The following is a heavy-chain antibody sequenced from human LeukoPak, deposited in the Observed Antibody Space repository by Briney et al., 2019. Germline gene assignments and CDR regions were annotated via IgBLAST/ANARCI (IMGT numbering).Heavy chain of an antibody. Sequence: PGGSLRLSCAASGFTFSSYAMSGVRQAPGKGLEWVSAISGSGGSTYYADSVKGRFTISRDNSKNTLYLQMNSLRAEDTAVYYCAKDSYDSSGYYLYDYWGQGTLVTVSS. CDR1: GFTFSSYA. V-gene: IGHV3-23*01. J-gene: IGHJ4*02. CDR3: AKDSYDSSGYYLYDY. CDR2: ISGSGGST. D-gene: IGHD3-22*01.